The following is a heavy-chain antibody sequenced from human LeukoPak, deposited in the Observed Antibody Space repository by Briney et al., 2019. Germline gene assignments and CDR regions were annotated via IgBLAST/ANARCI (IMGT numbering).Heavy chain of an antibody. D-gene: IGHD5-12*01. CDR1: GGFTSFYY. CDR3: ARDASAYAGWFDP. CDR2: IYYSGTT. Sequence: SETLSLTCTVSGGFTSFYYWSWIRQPAGKGLEWIGYIYYSGTTNYNPSLKSRVTISVDTSKNQFSLKLSSVTAADTAVYYCARDASAYAGWFDPWGQGTLVTVSS. V-gene: IGHV4-59*01. J-gene: IGHJ5*02.